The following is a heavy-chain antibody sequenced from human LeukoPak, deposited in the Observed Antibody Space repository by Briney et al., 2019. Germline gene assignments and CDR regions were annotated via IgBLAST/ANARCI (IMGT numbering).Heavy chain of an antibody. CDR2: ISYDGSDK. J-gene: IGHJ4*02. Sequence: GGSLRLSCAASGFTFNSYAIHWVRQAPGKGLEWVAVISYDGSDKYYADSVKGRFTISRDNSKNTLYLQMNSLRAEDTAVYYCARGGAGIDLDYWAREPWSPSPQ. V-gene: IGHV3-30-3*01. CDR3: ARGGAGIDLDY. CDR1: GFTFNSYA. D-gene: IGHD6-19*01.